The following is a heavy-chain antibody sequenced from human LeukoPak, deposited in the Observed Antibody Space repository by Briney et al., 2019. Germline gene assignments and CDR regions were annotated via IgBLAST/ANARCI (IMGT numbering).Heavy chain of an antibody. CDR3: ARDGTAAGLYFDL. J-gene: IGHJ4*01. CDR1: GFTFTDYW. Sequence: GGSLRLSCEVPGFTFTDYWMNWVRQAPGKGPEWVASIRQDGRGKTYVDSVKGRFTISRDNTKNSLSLQLNGLRAEDTAVYYCARDGTAAGLYFDLWGQGTLVTVSS. V-gene: IGHV3-7*01. D-gene: IGHD6-13*01. CDR2: IRQDGRGK.